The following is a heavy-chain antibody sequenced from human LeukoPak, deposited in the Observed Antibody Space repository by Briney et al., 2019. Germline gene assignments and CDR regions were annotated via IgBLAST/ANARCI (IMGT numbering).Heavy chain of an antibody. CDR1: GGSFSGYY. CDR2: INHSGST. CDR3: ARAALNWNPGGNWFDP. J-gene: IGHJ5*02. Sequence: PSETLSLTCAVYGGSFSGYYWSWTRQPPGKGLEWIGEINHSGSTNYNPSLKSRVTISVDTSKNQFSLKLSSVTAADTAVYYCARAALNWNPGGNWFDPWGQGTLVTVSS. D-gene: IGHD1-1*01. V-gene: IGHV4-34*01.